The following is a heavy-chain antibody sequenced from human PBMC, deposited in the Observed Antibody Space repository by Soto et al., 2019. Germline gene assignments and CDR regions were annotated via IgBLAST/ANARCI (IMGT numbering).Heavy chain of an antibody. Sequence: GESLKISCKGSGYSFTSYWISWVRQMPGKGLEWMGRIDPSDSYTNYSPSFQGHVSISADKSISTAYLQWSSLKASDTAMYYCARHNPIAVAGTPGYYYYGMDVWGQGTTVTAP. CDR1: GYSFTSYW. CDR2: IDPSDSYT. CDR3: ARHNPIAVAGTPGYYYYGMDV. V-gene: IGHV5-10-1*01. J-gene: IGHJ6*02. D-gene: IGHD6-19*01.